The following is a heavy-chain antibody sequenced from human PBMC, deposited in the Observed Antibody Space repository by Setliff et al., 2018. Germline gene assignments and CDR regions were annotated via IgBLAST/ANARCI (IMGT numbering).Heavy chain of an antibody. CDR3: ARSPSSGAYWNPRPFYSDY. CDR2: IYTSGTT. J-gene: IGHJ4*02. Sequence: SETLSLTCSVSGASISSYYWSWIRQPPGKGLEWIGYIYTSGTTKYNPSLKSRVTISIDTSKSQFSLNLSSVTAADTALYYCARSPSSGAYWNPRPFYSDYWARGTLVTVSS. D-gene: IGHD1-26*01. V-gene: IGHV4-4*08. CDR1: GASISSYY.